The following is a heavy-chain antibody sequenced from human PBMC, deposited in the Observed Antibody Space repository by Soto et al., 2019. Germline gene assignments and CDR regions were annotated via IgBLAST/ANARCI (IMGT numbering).Heavy chain of an antibody. D-gene: IGHD3-10*01. CDR1: GYSMSRSRAYY. CDR3: ARDGGPRGDYYDAMDV. J-gene: IGHJ6*02. Sequence: QVQLQESGPGLVKPSQTLSLTCTVSGYSMSRSRAYYWSWLRQHPEKGLEWIGYIYSGGTTNYNPSLRSRVTRSLDTANNQFSLNLSSVTAADTALYYCARDGGPRGDYYDAMDVWGPGTTVTVSS. CDR2: IYSGGTT. V-gene: IGHV4-31*03.